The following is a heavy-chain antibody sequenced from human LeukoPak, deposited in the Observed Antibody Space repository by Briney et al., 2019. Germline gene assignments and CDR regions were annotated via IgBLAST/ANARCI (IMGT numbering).Heavy chain of an antibody. J-gene: IGHJ4*02. D-gene: IGHD2-15*01. CDR1: GFTFSSYG. V-gene: IGHV3-33*06. CDR2: IWYDGSNK. Sequence: GRSLRLSCAASGFTFSSYGMHWVRQAPGKGLEWVAVIWYDGSNKYYADSVKGRFTISRDNSKNTLYLQMNSLRAEDTAVYYCAKPKALVVAAASDSWGQGTLVTVSS. CDR3: AKPKALVVAAASDS.